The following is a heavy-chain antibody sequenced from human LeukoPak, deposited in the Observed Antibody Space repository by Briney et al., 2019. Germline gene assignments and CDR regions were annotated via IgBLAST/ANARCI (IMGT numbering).Heavy chain of an antibody. J-gene: IGHJ6*03. CDR1: GGSISSYY. Sequence: PSETLSLTCTVSGGSISSYYWSWIRQPPGKGLEWIGYIYYSGSTNYNPSLKSRVTISVDTSKYQFSLKLTSVTAADTAVYYCARTAAEYTSSRKADSYYMDVWGKGTTVIFSS. CDR2: IYYSGST. V-gene: IGHV4-59*01. CDR3: ARTAAEYTSSRKADSYYMDV. D-gene: IGHD6-19*01.